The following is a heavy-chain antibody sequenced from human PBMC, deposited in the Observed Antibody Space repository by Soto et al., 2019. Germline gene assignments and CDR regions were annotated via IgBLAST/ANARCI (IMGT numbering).Heavy chain of an antibody. CDR3: AAQSIAAAGTRDY. Sequence: SVKVSCKASGFTFTSSAVQWVRQARGQRLEWIGWIVVGSGNTNYTQKIQERVTITRDMSTSTAYMELSSLRSEDTAVYYCAAQSIAAAGTRDYCGQGTLVTVSS. D-gene: IGHD6-13*01. CDR1: GFTFTSSA. J-gene: IGHJ4*02. CDR2: IVVGSGNT. V-gene: IGHV1-58*01.